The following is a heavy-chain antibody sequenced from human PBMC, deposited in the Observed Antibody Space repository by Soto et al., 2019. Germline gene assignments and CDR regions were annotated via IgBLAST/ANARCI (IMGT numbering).Heavy chain of an antibody. CDR2: ISYSGDT. V-gene: IGHV4-59*01. CDR1: GGSFNNYY. CDR3: ARIPRIPEWIGLGDF. J-gene: IGHJ4*02. D-gene: IGHD2-15*01. Sequence: QVQLQESGPGLVKPSETLSLTCTVSGGSFNNYYWSWTRQSPGRGLEWVGYISYSGDTIYNPSLNGRVTISLDTSNNQFSLRLTSVTAADTAVYYCARIPRIPEWIGLGDFWGQGILVTVSS.